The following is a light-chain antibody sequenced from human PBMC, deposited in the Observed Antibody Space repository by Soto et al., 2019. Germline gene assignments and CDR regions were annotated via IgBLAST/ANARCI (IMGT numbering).Light chain of an antibody. Sequence: EIVLTQSPDTLSLSPGERATLSCRASQSVSGYLVWYQQKPGQAPRLLIYEASTRATGIPARFSGSGTGTDFTLTINSLEPEDFAVYFCHQRSYWPWTFGQGTKVEIK. V-gene: IGKV3-11*01. CDR1: QSVSGY. J-gene: IGKJ1*01. CDR3: HQRSYWPWT. CDR2: EAS.